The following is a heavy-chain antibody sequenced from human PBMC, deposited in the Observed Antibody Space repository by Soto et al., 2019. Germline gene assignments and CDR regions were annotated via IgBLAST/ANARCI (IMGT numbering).Heavy chain of an antibody. V-gene: IGHV3-33*01. CDR1: GFTFSSYG. J-gene: IGHJ6*02. CDR3: EGDEGLGVNYYYFGMDV. CDR2: IWYDGSNK. Sequence: QVQLVESGGGVVQPGRSLRLSCAASGFTFSSYGMHWVRQAPGKGLEWVAVIWYDGSNKYYADSVKGRFTISRDNSKNPSYLQMNGLGAKETAVYYCEGDEGLGVNYYYFGMDVWGQGTTVTVSS. D-gene: IGHD2-21*01.